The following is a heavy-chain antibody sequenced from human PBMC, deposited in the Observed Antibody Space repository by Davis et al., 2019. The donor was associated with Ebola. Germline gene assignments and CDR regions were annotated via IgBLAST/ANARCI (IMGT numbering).Heavy chain of an antibody. J-gene: IGHJ4*02. V-gene: IGHV1-3*01. D-gene: IGHD6-6*01. Sequence: AASVKVSCKASGYTFTSYAMHWVRQAPGQRLEWMGWINAGNGNTKYSQKFQGRVTITRDTSASTAYMELRSLRSDDTAVYYCARGRYTTSSLDYWGQGTLVTVSS. CDR1: GYTFTSYA. CDR2: INAGNGNT. CDR3: ARGRYTTSSLDY.